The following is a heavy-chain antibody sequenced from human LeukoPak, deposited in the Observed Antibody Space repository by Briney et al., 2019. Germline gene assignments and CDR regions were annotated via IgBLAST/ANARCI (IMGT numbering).Heavy chain of an antibody. V-gene: IGHV4-59*01. D-gene: IGHD2-2*01. Sequence: SETLSLTCTVSGGSISSYYWSWIRQPPGKGLEWIGYIYYSGSTNYNPSLKSRVTISVDTSKNQFSLKLSSVTAADTAVYYCARFIVVVPAARQGPYYYGMDVWGQGTTVTVSS. CDR1: GGSISSYY. CDR3: ARFIVVVPAARQGPYYYGMDV. CDR2: IYYSGST. J-gene: IGHJ6*02.